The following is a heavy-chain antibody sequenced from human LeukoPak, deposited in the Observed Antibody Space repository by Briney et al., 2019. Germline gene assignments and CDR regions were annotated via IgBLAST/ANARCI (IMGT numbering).Heavy chain of an antibody. Sequence: PGESLKISCKGSGYSFTSYWIGWVRQMPGKGLEWMGIIYPGDSDTRYSPSFQGQVTISADKSISTAYLQWSSLKASDTAMYYCASLGVGYCSSTSCDAQDYYYYYGMDVWGKGTTVTVSS. J-gene: IGHJ6*04. CDR2: IYPGDSDT. D-gene: IGHD2-2*01. V-gene: IGHV5-51*01. CDR1: GYSFTSYW. CDR3: ASLGVGYCSSTSCDAQDYYYYYGMDV.